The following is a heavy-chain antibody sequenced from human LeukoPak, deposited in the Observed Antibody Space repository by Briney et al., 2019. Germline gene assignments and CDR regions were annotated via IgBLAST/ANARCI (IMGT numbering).Heavy chain of an antibody. D-gene: IGHD6-13*01. J-gene: IGHJ4*02. V-gene: IGHV4-39*02. CDR1: GGSISSSSYY. Sequence: PSETLSLTCTVSGGSISSSSYYWGWIRQPPGKGLEWIGSIYYSGSTYYNPSLKSRVTISVDTSKNQFSLKLSSVTAADTAVYYCARDLRVYGYWGQGTLVTVSS. CDR3: ARDLRVYGY. CDR2: IYYSGST.